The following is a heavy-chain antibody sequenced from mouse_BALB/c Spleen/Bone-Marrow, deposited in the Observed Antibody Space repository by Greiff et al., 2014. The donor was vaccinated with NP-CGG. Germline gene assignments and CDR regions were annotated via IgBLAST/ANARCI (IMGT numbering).Heavy chain of an antibody. J-gene: IGHJ4*01. V-gene: IGHV3-1*02. CDR1: GYSITSGYS. CDR2: IHYSGTT. Sequence: EVMLVESGPDLVKPPQSLSLTCTVTGYSITSGYSWHWIRQFPGNKLEWMGYIHYSGTTNYNPSLKSRISITRDTSKNQFFLQLNSVTSDDTATYYCARQNDGYLYYAMDYWGQGTSVTVSS. D-gene: IGHD2-3*01. CDR3: ARQNDGYLYYAMDY.